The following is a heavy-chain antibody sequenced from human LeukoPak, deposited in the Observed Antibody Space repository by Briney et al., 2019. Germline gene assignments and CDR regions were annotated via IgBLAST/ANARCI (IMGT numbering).Heavy chain of an antibody. V-gene: IGHV4-34*01. CDR2: INHSGST. D-gene: IGHD3-9*01. Sequence: PSETLSLTCAVYGGSFSGYYWSWIRQPPGKGLEWIGEINHSGSTNYNPSLKSRVTISVDTSKNQFSLKLSSVTAADTAVYYCARTILTGSSYYYYGMDVWGQGTTVTVSS. CDR3: ARTILTGSSYYYYGMDV. CDR1: GGSFSGYY. J-gene: IGHJ6*02.